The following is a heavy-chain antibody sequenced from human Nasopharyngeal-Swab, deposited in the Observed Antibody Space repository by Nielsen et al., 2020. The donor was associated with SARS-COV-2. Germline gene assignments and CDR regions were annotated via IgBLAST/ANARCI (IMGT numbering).Heavy chain of an antibody. Sequence: WVRQAPGPGLEWMGWINTNTGNPTYAQGFTGRFVFSLDTSVSTAYLQISSLKAEDTAVYYCARGGVAGTGYGMDVWGQGTTVTVSS. D-gene: IGHD6-19*01. CDR2: INTNTGNP. CDR3: ARGGVAGTGYGMDV. J-gene: IGHJ6*02. V-gene: IGHV7-4-1*02.